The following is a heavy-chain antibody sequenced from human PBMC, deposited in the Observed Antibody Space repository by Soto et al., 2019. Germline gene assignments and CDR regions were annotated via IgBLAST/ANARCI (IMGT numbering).Heavy chain of an antibody. Sequence: QVQLQQWGAGLLKPSETLSLTCAVYGGSFSGYYWSWIRQPPGKGLEWIGEINHSGSTNYNPSLKSGVTISVDTSKNHFSLKLSSVTAADTAVYYCARGRIAAAGTSDYWGQGTLVTVSS. J-gene: IGHJ4*02. CDR1: GGSFSGYY. V-gene: IGHV4-34*01. D-gene: IGHD6-13*01. CDR3: ARGRIAAAGTSDY. CDR2: INHSGST.